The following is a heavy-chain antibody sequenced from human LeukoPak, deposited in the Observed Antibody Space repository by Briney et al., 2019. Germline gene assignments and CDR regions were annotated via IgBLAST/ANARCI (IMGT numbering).Heavy chain of an antibody. CDR3: ARDDSSARANY. J-gene: IGHJ4*02. CDR2: INSDGSST. Sequence: GGSLRLSCAASGFTFSNYGMHWVRQAPGKGLVGVSCINSDGSSTVYADSVKGRFTISRDNAKNTLFLQMNSLRAEDTAIYYFARDDSSARANYWGQGTLVTVSS. D-gene: IGHD3-22*01. V-gene: IGHV3-74*01. CDR1: GFTFSNYG.